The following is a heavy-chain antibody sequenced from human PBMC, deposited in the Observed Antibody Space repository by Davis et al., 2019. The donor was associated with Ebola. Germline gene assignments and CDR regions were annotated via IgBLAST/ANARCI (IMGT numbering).Heavy chain of an antibody. J-gene: IGHJ4*02. CDR3: ARVTQEGYY. D-gene: IGHD3-16*01. V-gene: IGHV3-21*01. CDR2: ISSDSDYI. Sequence: GESLKISCAASGFTFSTYSMSWVRQAPGKALEWVSSISSDSDYIYYADSAKGRFTISRDNAKNSLFLQMNSLRAEDTAVYYCARVTQEGYYWGQGTLVTVSS. CDR1: GFTFSTYS.